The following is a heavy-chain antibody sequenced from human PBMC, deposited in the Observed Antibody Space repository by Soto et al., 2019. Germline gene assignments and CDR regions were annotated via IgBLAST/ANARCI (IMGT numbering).Heavy chain of an antibody. J-gene: IGHJ6*02. D-gene: IGHD3-3*01. V-gene: IGHV5-10-1*01. CDR2: IDPGNSYT. CDR1: GYSFTSDW. CDR3: ARLRNDFWSGYHTMDV. Sequence: GESLKISCKAFGYSFTSDWISWVRQVPGKGLEWMGNIDPGNSYTDYSPSFQGHVTISADKSITTAYLQWNSLKASDTAIYYCARLRNDFWSGYHTMDVWGQGTTVTVSS.